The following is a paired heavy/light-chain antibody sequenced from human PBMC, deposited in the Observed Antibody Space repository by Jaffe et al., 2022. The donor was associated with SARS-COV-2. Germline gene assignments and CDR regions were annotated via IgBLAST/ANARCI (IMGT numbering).Heavy chain of an antibody. D-gene: IGHD5-12*01. Sequence: QVQLQESGPGLVKPSQTLSLTCTVSGDSTSSGGHYWTWIRQHPGKGLEWIGYIFYTGTTYYNPSLRSRVTISVDSSENQFSLELTSVTAADTAIYYCARDYGGYATFDYWGQGTLVTVSS. CDR1: GDSTSSGGHY. V-gene: IGHV4-31*03. J-gene: IGHJ4*02. CDR3: ARDYGGYATFDY. CDR2: IFYTGTT.
Light chain of an antibody. Sequence: QSALTQPASVSGSPGQSITISCTGTNNDIGRYDYVSWYQQLPGKAPKLIISDVTHRPSGVSNRFSGSKSGNTASLTISGLQAEDEADYYCSSYTSSTTLIFGGGTELTVL. V-gene: IGLV2-14*03. J-gene: IGLJ2*01. CDR2: DVT. CDR3: SSYTSSTTLI. CDR1: NNDIGRYDY.